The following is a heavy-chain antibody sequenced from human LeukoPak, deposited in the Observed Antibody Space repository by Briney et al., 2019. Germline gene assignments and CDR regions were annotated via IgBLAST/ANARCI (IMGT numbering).Heavy chain of an antibody. CDR1: GGSISSYY. J-gene: IGHJ4*02. Sequence: PSETLSLTCTVSGGSISSYYWSWIRQPAGKGLEWIGRIYTSGSTNYNPSLTSRVTMSVDTSKNQFSLKLSSLTAADTAVYYCARVFPEHLAFDYSGQGTLVTVSS. D-gene: IGHD1-14*01. V-gene: IGHV4-4*07. CDR3: ARVFPEHLAFDY. CDR2: IYTSGST.